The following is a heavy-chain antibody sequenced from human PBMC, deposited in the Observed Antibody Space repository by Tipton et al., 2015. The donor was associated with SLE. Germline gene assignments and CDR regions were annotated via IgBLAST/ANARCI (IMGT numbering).Heavy chain of an antibody. V-gene: IGHV4-59*11. J-gene: IGHJ2*01. CDR1: GASISTHY. Sequence: TLSLTCTVSGASISTHYWSWIRQPPGKGLEWIGYISYTGNTNFNPSLKSRVTMSLATSKNQFPLRLTSVTAADTAMYYCARDSAVNFWYFDLWGRGTLVTVSS. CDR3: ARDSAVNFWYFDL. CDR2: ISYTGNT.